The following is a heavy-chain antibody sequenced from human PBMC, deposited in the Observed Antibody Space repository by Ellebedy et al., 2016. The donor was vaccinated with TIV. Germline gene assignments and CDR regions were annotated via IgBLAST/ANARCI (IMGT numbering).Heavy chain of an antibody. J-gene: IGHJ3*02. CDR1: GFTFSSYG. CDR3: ARDPGIKAFDI. V-gene: IGHV3-30*03. CDR2: ISYDGSNK. D-gene: IGHD3-10*01. Sequence: GESLKISXAASGFTFSSYGMHWVRQAPGKGLEWVAVISYDGSNKYYADSVKGRFTISRDNSKNTLYLQMNSLRSEDTAVYYCARDPGIKAFDIWGQGTMVTVSS.